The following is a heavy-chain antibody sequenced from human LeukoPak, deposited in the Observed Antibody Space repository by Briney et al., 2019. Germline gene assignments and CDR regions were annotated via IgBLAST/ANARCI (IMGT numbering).Heavy chain of an antibody. CDR1: GYTFTSYG. D-gene: IGHD1-14*01. Sequence: ASVKVSCKASGYTFTSYGISWVRQAPGQGLEWMGWISAYNGNTNYAQKFQGRVTMTRDTSISTAYMELSRLRSDDTAVYYCARDSNLKPLPYWGQGTLVTVSS. J-gene: IGHJ4*02. CDR2: ISAYNGNT. V-gene: IGHV1-18*01. CDR3: ARDSNLKPLPY.